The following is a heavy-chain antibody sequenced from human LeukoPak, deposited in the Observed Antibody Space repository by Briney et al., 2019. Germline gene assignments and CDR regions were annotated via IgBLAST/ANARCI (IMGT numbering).Heavy chain of an antibody. J-gene: IGHJ4*02. CDR1: GYTFTTYA. CDR2: INTGNGYT. Sequence: ASVKVSCKASGYTFTTYAIHWVRQAPGQRLEWMGWINTGNGYTKYSQKFQGRVTITRDTSASTAYMELSSLRSEDTAVYYCARDFSFDSPRTFNYWGQGTLVTVSS. D-gene: IGHD3-22*01. V-gene: IGHV1-3*04. CDR3: ARDFSFDSPRTFNY.